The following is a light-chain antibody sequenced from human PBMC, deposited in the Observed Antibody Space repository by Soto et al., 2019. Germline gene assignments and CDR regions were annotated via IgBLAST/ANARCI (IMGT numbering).Light chain of an antibody. CDR1: SGHSSYA. CDR2: LDSDGSH. J-gene: IGLJ2*01. V-gene: IGLV4-69*01. Sequence: QAVLTQSPSASASLGASVKLICTLSSGHSSYAIAWHQQQPEKGPRYLKKLDSDGSHTKGDAIPDRFSGSSSGAERYLTISSLQSEDEADYYCQTWGTGIHVVFGVGTKLTVL. CDR3: QTWGTGIHVV.